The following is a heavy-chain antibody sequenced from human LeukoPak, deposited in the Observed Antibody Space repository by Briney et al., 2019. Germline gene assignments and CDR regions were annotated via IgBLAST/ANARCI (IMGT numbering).Heavy chain of an antibody. Sequence: SGGSLRLSCEASGFIFRDYYMSWIRQAPGKGLKWLSYISSSGTKIHYADSVKGRFTISRDNAKNSLYLQMNNLRAEDTAVYYCARDYGVGDYYYYGLDVWGQGTTVTVSS. J-gene: IGHJ6*02. D-gene: IGHD4-17*01. V-gene: IGHV3-11*01. CDR2: ISSSGTKI. CDR3: ARDYGVGDYYYYGLDV. CDR1: GFIFRDYY.